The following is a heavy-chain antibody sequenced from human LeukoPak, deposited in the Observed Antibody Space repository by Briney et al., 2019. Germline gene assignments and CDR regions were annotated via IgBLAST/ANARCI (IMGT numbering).Heavy chain of an antibody. J-gene: IGHJ4*02. CDR3: ARVGRYFDWLPFDY. V-gene: IGHV4-59*01. CDR2: IYYSGST. D-gene: IGHD3-9*01. CDR1: GGSISSYY. Sequence: PSETLSLTCTVSGGSISSYYWSWIRQPPGKGLERIGYIYYSGSTNYNPSLKSRVTISVDTSKNQFSLKLSSVTAADTAVYYCARVGRYFDWLPFDYWGQGTLVTVSS.